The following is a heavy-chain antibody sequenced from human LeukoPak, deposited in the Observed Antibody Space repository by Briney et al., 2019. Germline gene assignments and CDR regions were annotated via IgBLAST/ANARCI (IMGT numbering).Heavy chain of an antibody. CDR3: ANLGGYSSYGYRHFDY. J-gene: IGHJ4*02. Sequence: GSLRLSCVSSGFTFSDYWMHWVGRAPGKGLVWVARMAPDGTTPSYEHSVKGRFTISRDNAKNTLFLQMISLRAEDTAMYYCANLGGYSSYGYRHFDYWGQGSLVTVTS. CDR2: MAPDGTTP. CDR1: GFTFSDYW. V-gene: IGHV3-74*01. D-gene: IGHD5-12*01.